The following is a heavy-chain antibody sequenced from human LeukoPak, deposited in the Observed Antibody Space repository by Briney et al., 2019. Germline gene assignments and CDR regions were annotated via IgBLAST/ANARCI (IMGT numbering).Heavy chain of an antibody. CDR2: IRYDGSNK. CDR3: AKDERFLEWLLYGDASGQH. CDR1: GFTFSSYG. J-gene: IGHJ1*01. D-gene: IGHD3-3*01. Sequence: GGSLRLSCAASGFTFSSYGMHWVRQAPGKGLEWVAFIRYDGSNKYYADSVKGRFTISRDNSKNTLYLQMNSLRAEDTAVYYCAKDERFLEWLLYGDASGQHWGQGTLVTVSS. V-gene: IGHV3-30*02.